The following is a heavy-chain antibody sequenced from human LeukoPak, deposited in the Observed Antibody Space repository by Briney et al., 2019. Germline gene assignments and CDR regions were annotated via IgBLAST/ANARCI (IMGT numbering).Heavy chain of an antibody. CDR1: GFTFDDYG. D-gene: IGHD3-16*01. V-gene: IGHV3-20*04. Sequence: GSLRLSCAASGFTFDDYGMSWVRQAPGKGLEWVSGINWNGGSTGYADSVKGRFTVSRDNAKNSLYLQMNSLRAEDTALYYCARSYYDYVWGSYRYFDYWGQGTLVTVSS. CDR3: ARSYYDYVWGSYRYFDY. CDR2: INWNGGST. J-gene: IGHJ4*02.